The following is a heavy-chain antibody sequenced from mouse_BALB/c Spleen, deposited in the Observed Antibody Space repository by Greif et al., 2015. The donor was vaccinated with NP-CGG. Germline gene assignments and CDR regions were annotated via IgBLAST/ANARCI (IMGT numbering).Heavy chain of an antibody. CDR3: ARADYEFAY. J-gene: IGHJ3*01. V-gene: IGHV1-80*01. CDR2: IYPGDGDT. CDR1: GYAFSSYW. D-gene: IGHD2-4*01. Sequence: VMLVESGAELVRPGSSVKISCKASGYAFSSYWMNWVKQRPGQGLEWIGQIYPGDGDTNYNGKFKGKATLTADKSSSTAYMQLSSLTSEDSAVYFCARADYEFAYWGQGTLVTVSA.